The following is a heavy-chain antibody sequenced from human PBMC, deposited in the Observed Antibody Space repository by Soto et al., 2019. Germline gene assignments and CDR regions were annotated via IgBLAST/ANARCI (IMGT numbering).Heavy chain of an antibody. CDR1: GGSFSGYY. V-gene: IGHV4-34*01. J-gene: IGHJ3*02. D-gene: IGHD6-19*01. CDR3: ARGGGDSIAVAGDAFDI. CDR2: INHSGST. Sequence: SETLSLTCAVYGGSFSGYYWSWIRQPPGKGLEWVGEINHSGSTNYNPSLKSRVTITVDTSKNQSSLRLSSVTAADTAVDCCARGGGDSIAVAGDAFDIWGQGTMVTVSS.